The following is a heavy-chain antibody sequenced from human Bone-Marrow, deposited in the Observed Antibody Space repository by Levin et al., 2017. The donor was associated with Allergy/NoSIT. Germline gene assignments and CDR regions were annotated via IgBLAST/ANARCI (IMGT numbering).Heavy chain of an antibody. CDR2: IDWDDDK. CDR3: ARSSPGGFSYGHHVDY. Sequence: RESGPTLVKPTQTLTLTCTFSGFSLTPSAMCVSWIRQPPGKALEWLARIDWDDDKYYSTSLKTRLSISKDTSKNQVVLTMTNMDPVDTATYYCARSSPGGFSYGHHVDYWGQGTLVAVSS. CDR1: GFSLTPSAMC. J-gene: IGHJ4*02. V-gene: IGHV2-70*11. D-gene: IGHD5-18*01.